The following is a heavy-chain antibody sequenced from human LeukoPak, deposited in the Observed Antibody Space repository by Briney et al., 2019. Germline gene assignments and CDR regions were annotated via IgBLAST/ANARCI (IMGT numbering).Heavy chain of an antibody. CDR2: VSAYNGNT. CDR1: GYTFTSYG. J-gene: IGHJ4*02. D-gene: IGHD6-13*01. CDR3: ARSVRIAAAGQHDY. Sequence: GASVKVSCKASGYTFTSYGISWVRQAPGQGLEWMGWVSAYNGNTNYAQKLQGRVTMTTDTSTSTAYMELRSLRSDDTAVYYCARSVRIAAAGQHDYWGQGTLVTVSS. V-gene: IGHV1-18*01.